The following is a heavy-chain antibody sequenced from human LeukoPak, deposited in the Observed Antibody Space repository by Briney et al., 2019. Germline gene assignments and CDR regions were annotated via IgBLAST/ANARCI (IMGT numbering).Heavy chain of an antibody. D-gene: IGHD4-11*01. CDR3: TSLFSNYYFDS. Sequence: GRSLRLSCAASGFTFGDYAMSWVRQAPGKGLEWVGFIRRRSYGGTTEYAASVKGIFTISRDDFKSIADLQMNSLKTEDTAVYYCTSLFSNYYFDSWGQGTLVTVSS. J-gene: IGHJ4*02. V-gene: IGHV3-49*04. CDR2: IRRRSYGGTT. CDR1: GFTFGDYA.